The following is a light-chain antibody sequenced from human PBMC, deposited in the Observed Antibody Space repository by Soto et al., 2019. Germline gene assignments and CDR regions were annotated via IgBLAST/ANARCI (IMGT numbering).Light chain of an antibody. V-gene: IGKV4-1*01. CDR2: WAS. J-gene: IGKJ4*01. CDR3: QQYYNSPLT. CDR1: QNILSSSDNRNY. Sequence: DIVMTQSPDSLGMSLGERATINCKSSQNILSSSDNRNYLAWYQQKAGQSPKLLIYWASSRESGVPDRFSGAGSGTDFTLNISSLQAEDVAVYYCQQYYNSPLTFGGGTKVDIK.